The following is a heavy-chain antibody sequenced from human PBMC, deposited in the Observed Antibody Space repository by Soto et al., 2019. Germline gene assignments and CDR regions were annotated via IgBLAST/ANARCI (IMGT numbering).Heavy chain of an antibody. V-gene: IGHV1-69*12. CDR3: ACGEPGIAVAGSVDY. CDR2: LIPIFGRA. Sequence: QVQLVQSGAGAKKPGSSVKVSCKASGGTFSSYAISWVRQAPGQGLEWMGGLIPIFGRANYAQKFQGRVTITEDDSTRTAYMELRSLRSEDTAVYYCACGEPGIAVAGSVDYWGQGTLGTVFS. J-gene: IGHJ4*02. CDR1: GGTFSSYA. D-gene: IGHD6-19*01.